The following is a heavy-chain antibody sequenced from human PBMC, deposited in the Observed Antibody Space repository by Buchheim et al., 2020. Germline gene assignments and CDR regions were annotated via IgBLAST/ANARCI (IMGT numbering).Heavy chain of an antibody. J-gene: IGHJ4*02. D-gene: IGHD3-10*01. CDR1: GNTFSTYA. Sequence: QVHLVQSGAEVRKLGSSVKVSCRASGNTFSTYAIMWVRQAPGQGLEWMGGIIPMSGTTIHAHNFKDRVTITADASTHTVYLGLSSLGSEDTAMYYCARDPLITLSGSFFDYWGQGTL. V-gene: IGHV1-69*01. CDR2: IIPMSGTT. CDR3: ARDPLITLSGSFFDY.